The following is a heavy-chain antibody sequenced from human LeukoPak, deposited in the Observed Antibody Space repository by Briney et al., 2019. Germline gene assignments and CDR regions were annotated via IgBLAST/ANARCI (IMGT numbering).Heavy chain of an antibody. D-gene: IGHD6-13*01. J-gene: IGHJ4*02. CDR2: ISSNGGST. V-gene: IGHV3-64*01. Sequence: GGSLRLSCAASGFTFSSYAMHWVRQAPGKGLEYVSAISSNGGSTYYANSVKGRFTVSRDNSKNTLYLQMGSLRAEDMAVYYCARGWHRSDYWGQGTLVTVSS. CDR3: ARGWHRSDY. CDR1: GFTFSSYA.